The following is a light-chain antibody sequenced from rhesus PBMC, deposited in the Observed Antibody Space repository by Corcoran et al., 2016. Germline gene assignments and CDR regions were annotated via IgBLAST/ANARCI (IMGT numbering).Light chain of an antibody. CDR3: QHGYGTPLT. V-gene: IGKV1-74*01. J-gene: IGKJ4*01. CDR2: KAS. Sequence: DIQMTQSPSSLSASVGDRVNITCRASENGKNYLNWYQQKPGKAPKLLIYKASTLQSGVPSRFSGIGSGTDYTFTISSLQPEDVATYYCQHGYGTPLTFGGGTKVELK. CDR1: ENGKNY.